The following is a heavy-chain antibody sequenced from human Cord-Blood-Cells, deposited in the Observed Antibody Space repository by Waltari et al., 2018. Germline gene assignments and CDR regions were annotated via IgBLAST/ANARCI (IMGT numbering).Heavy chain of an antibody. J-gene: IGHJ3*02. V-gene: IGHV3-21*01. Sequence: EVQLVESGGGLVKPGGTRRLSCAASGLTLRSYRLNWVRQAPEKGLEWVSSISSSSSYIYYADSVKGRFTISRDNAKNSLYLQMNSLRAEDTAVYYCALNCNDAFDIWGQGTMVTVSS. D-gene: IGHD1-20*01. CDR1: GLTLRSYR. CDR2: ISSSSSYI. CDR3: ALNCNDAFDI.